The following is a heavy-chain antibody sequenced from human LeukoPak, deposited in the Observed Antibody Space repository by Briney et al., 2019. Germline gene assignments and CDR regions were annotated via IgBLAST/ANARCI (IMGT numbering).Heavy chain of an antibody. Sequence: GGSLRLSREVSGFSVSRNYMTWVRQAPGKGLEWLSVIYSGGDTYYADSVKGRFIISRDDSKNTLYLQMNSLRAEDTAVYYCARRSGEGYFDYWGQGTLVTVSS. CDR3: ARRSGEGYFDY. D-gene: IGHD1-26*01. J-gene: IGHJ4*02. CDR1: GFSVSRNY. CDR2: IYSGGDT. V-gene: IGHV3-66*01.